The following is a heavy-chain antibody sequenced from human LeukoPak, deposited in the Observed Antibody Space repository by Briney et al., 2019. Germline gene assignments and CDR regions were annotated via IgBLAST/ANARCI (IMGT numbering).Heavy chain of an antibody. CDR3: ARHPYQLLRLSWFDP. CDR2: IYYSGST. J-gene: IGHJ5*02. V-gene: IGHV4-39*01. D-gene: IGHD2-2*01. CDR1: GGSSSSSRYY. Sequence: SETLSLTCTVAGGSSSSSRYYCGWIRQPPGKGLEWIGSIYYSGSTYYNPPLKSRVTISVDTSKNQFSLKLSSVSAADTAVYYCARHPYQLLRLSWFDPWGQGTLVTVSS.